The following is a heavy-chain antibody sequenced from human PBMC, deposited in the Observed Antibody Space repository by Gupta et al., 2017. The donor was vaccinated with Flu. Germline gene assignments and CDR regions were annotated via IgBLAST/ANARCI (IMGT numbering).Heavy chain of an antibody. CDR3: ARDPNNAYYSSYAFDM. J-gene: IGHJ3*02. CDR1: A. CDR2: VSSGGGSP. Sequence: AMSWVRQAPGKGLEWIASVSSGGGSPDYADSLKGRFTISRDNSKNTLYLQMNSLRAEDTAVYYCARDPNNAYYSSYAFDMWGQGTMVIVSS. V-gene: IGHV3-23*01. D-gene: IGHD3-16*01.